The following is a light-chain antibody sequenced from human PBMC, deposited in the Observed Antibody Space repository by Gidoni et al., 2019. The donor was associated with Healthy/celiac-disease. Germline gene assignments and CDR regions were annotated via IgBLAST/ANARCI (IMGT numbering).Light chain of an antibody. CDR3: MQAIQTPPWT. J-gene: IGKJ1*01. Sequence: DIVMTQSPLSLPVTPGEPASISCRSSQSLLHSNGYNYLDWYLQKPGQSPQLLIYLGSNRASGVNDRFSGSGSGTDFTLKISRVEAEDVGVYYCMQAIQTPPWTFXQXTKVEIK. CDR2: LGS. CDR1: QSLLHSNGYNY. V-gene: IGKV2-28*01.